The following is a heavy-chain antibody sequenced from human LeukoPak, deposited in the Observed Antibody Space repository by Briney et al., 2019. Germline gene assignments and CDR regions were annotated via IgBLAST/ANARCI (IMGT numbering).Heavy chain of an antibody. J-gene: IGHJ5*02. Sequence: SETLSLTCAVYGGSFSGYYWSWIRQPPGKGLEWIGEINHSGSTNYNPSLKSRVTISVDTSKNQFSLKLSPVTAADTAVYYCARGLIVVVPAATSVNWFDPWGQGTLVTVSS. CDR1: GGSFSGYY. CDR3: ARGLIVVVPAATSVNWFDP. CDR2: INHSGST. D-gene: IGHD2-2*01. V-gene: IGHV4-34*01.